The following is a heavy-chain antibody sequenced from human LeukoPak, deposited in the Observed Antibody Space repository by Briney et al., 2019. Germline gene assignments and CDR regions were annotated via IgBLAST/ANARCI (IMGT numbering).Heavy chain of an antibody. V-gene: IGHV3-23*01. Sequence: GGSLRLSCAASGFTFSSYAMSWVRQAPGKGLEWVSAISGSGGSTYYADSVRGRFTISRDNSKNTLYLQMNSLRAEDTAVYYCAKPITMIVGCPSRWGQGTLVTVSS. CDR2: ISGSGGST. D-gene: IGHD3-22*01. J-gene: IGHJ4*02. CDR1: GFTFSSYA. CDR3: AKPITMIVGCPSR.